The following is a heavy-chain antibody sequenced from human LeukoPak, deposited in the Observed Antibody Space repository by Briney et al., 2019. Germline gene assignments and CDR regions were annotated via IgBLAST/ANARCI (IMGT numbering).Heavy chain of an antibody. CDR3: AHSIYDYVWGSYRFDY. V-gene: IGHV2-5*02. J-gene: IGHJ4*02. Sequence: ESGPTLVDPTQPLTLTCTFSGFSLSTSGLGVGWIRQPPAKALEWLAFTYWDDDKRYSPCLKTSLTTAQDTSKNQVVLTMTNLDPVNTAPYYGAHSIYDYVWGSYRFDYWGQGTLVTVSS. CDR2: TYWDDDK. CDR1: GFSLSTSGLG. D-gene: IGHD3-16*02.